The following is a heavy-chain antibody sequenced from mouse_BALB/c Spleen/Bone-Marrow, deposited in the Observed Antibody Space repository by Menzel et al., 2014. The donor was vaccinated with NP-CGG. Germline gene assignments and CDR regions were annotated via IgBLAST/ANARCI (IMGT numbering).Heavy chain of an antibody. Sequence: QVQLQQPGAELVKPGASVKLSCKASGYSFTNYYMYWVKRRPGQGLEWIGEINPSNGGTNFNEKFKNKATLTVDKSSSTAYMRLSSLTSEDSAVYYCTRSNYGYWYFDVWGAGTTVTVSS. J-gene: IGHJ1*01. CDR1: GYSFTNYY. CDR2: INPSNGGT. V-gene: IGHV1S81*02. CDR3: TRSNYGYWYFDV. D-gene: IGHD1-1*01.